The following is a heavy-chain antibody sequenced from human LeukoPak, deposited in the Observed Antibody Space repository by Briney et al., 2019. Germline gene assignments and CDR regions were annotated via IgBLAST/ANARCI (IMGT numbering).Heavy chain of an antibody. J-gene: IGHJ4*02. D-gene: IGHD3-10*01. CDR2: INHSGST. CDR1: GGSFSGYY. Sequence: SETLSLTCAVYGGSFSGYYWTWIRQPPGKGLEWIGEINHSGSTNYNPSLKSRVTMSVDTSKNLFSLNLSSVTAADTAVYYCARRTIRGVIKYWDQGTLVTVSS. V-gene: IGHV4-34*01. CDR3: ARRTIRGVIKY.